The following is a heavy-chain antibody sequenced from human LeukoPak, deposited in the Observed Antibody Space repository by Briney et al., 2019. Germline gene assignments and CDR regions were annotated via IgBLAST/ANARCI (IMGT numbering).Heavy chain of an antibody. V-gene: IGHV4-59*01. D-gene: IGHD2-15*01. CDR2: IYYSGST. CDR1: GGSISSYY. Sequence: SETLSLTCTVSGGSISSYYWSWIRQPPGKGLEWIGYIYYSGSTNYNPSLKSRVTISVDTSKNQFSLKLSSVTAADTAVYYCAGGYCSGGSCDWFDPWGQGTLVTVSS. CDR3: AGGYCSGGSCDWFDP. J-gene: IGHJ5*02.